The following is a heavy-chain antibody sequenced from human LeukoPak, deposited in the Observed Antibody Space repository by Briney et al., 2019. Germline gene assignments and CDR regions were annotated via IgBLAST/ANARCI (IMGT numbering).Heavy chain of an antibody. J-gene: IGHJ4*02. CDR1: GFSFMNAW. CDR3: TTFYHEYSPY. CDR2: IKSNADGGTP. V-gene: IGHV3-15*01. D-gene: IGHD2/OR15-2a*01. Sequence: SGGSLRLSCAASGFSFMNAWMIWVRQAPGKGLEWVGRIKSNADGGTPDYAAPARGRFTISRDDSKNTLHLQMNSLKTEDTAVYYCTTFYHEYSPYWGRGTLVTVSS.